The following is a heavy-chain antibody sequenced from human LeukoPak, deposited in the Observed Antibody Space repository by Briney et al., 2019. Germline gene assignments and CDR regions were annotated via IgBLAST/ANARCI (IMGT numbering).Heavy chain of an antibody. CDR1: GYTFTGYY. V-gene: IGHV1-2*06. J-gene: IGHJ4*02. CDR3: ARFLTLGYYDSSGYDY. CDR2: MNPNSGGT. D-gene: IGHD3-22*01. Sequence: GASVKVSCKASGYTFTGYYMHWVRQAPGQGLEWMGRMNPNSGGTNYAQKFQGRVTMTRDTSISTAYMELSRLRSDDTAVYYCARFLTLGYYDSSGYDYWGQGTLVTVSS.